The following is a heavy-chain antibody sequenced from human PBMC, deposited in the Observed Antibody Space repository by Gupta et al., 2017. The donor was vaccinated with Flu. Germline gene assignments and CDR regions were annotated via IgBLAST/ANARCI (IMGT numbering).Heavy chain of an antibody. V-gene: IGHV4-39*01. CDR3: ARLRVVRDLDPQGYFDY. J-gene: IGHJ4*02. D-gene: IGHD2-2*01. Sequence: QLHLPESGPGLVKPSETLSLTCTGSGGSITGRNFYWGWIRQPPGKGLEWIGSLYYTGKIYKDRSSRGRVTISVDTSKNQVALTLRSVTAADTAVYYCARLRVVRDLDPQGYFDYWGQGTLATVSS. CDR1: GGSITGRNFY. CDR2: LYYTGKI.